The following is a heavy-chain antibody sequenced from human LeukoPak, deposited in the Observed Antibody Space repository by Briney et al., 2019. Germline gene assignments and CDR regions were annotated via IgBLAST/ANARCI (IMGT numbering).Heavy chain of an antibody. V-gene: IGHV3-23*01. Sequence: GGSLRLSCAASGFTFSSSVMSWVRQAPGKGLEWVSSISGGGTTYYADSVRGRFIISRDNSKNTLYLQMNSLRAEDTAVYYCAKLLMANDYGDPWGQGTLVTVSS. CDR1: GFTFSSSV. D-gene: IGHD4-17*01. CDR2: ISGGGTT. CDR3: AKLLMANDYGDP. J-gene: IGHJ5*02.